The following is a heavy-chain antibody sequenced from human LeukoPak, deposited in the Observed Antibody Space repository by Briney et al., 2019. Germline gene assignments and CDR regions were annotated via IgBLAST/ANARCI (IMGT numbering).Heavy chain of an antibody. CDR1: GDSITNGGYY. J-gene: IGHJ5*02. Sequence: SETLSLTCTVSGDSITNGGYYWSWIRQPPGKGLEWMGYIHQSGDTYSNPSLRSRVTVSADRSNNQFSLRVSSVTAADTAVYYCARMLAARPDDDRWGQGTLVTVSS. CDR2: IHQSGDT. CDR3: ARMLAARPDDDR. V-gene: IGHV4-30-2*01. D-gene: IGHD6-6*01.